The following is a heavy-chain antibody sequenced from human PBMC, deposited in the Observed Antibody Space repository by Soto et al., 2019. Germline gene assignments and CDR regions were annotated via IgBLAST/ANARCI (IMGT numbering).Heavy chain of an antibody. Sequence: GGSLRLSCVASGFTFSSYSMSWVRQAPGKGLEWVSGFRAGGDDGTTYYADSVKGRFTISRDNSKNTLFLRMNSLRAEDTAIYYCAKKVNSGSGSQYFDYFGQGTLVTVSP. J-gene: IGHJ4*02. V-gene: IGHV3-23*01. D-gene: IGHD3-10*01. CDR2: FRAGGDDGTT. CDR3: AKKVNSGSGSQYFDY. CDR1: GFTFSSYS.